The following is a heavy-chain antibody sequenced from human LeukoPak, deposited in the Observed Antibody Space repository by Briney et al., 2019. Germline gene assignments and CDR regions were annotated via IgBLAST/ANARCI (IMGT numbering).Heavy chain of an antibody. CDR1: GGVFTTYA. J-gene: IGHJ4*02. CDR2: IIPFLGTT. Sequence: SVKVSCRASGGVFTTYAISWVRQAPGQGLEWMGSIIPFLGTTNYAQKFQGRVTITADEPTRTAYMELTYVRSDDTAVYYCTIIPNVILFTHYFEYWGQGTLVTVSS. D-gene: IGHD2-21*01. CDR3: TIIPNVILFTHYFEY. V-gene: IGHV1-69*11.